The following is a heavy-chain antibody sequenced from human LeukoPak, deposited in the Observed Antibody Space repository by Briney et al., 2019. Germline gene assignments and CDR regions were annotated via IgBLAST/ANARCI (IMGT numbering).Heavy chain of an antibody. J-gene: IGHJ4*02. V-gene: IGHV4-34*01. CDR2: INHSGST. CDR1: GGSISSYY. D-gene: IGHD3-22*01. Sequence: SETLSLTCTVSGGSISSYYWSWIRQPQGKGREGIGEINHSGSTNSNPSLKSRVTMSVDTSKDQFSLKLSSVTAADTAVFYCARGTRNRHYYDSSVYVDYWGQGTLVTVSS. CDR3: ARGTRNRHYYDSSVYVDY.